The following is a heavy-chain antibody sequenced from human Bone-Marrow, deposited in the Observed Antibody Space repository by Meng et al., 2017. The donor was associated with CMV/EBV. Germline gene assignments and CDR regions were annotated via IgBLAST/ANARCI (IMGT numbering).Heavy chain of an antibody. V-gene: IGHV3-21*01. CDR2: ISTSSTYI. CDR3: ARLLRTPLVVVTATDYYYGLDV. CDR1: GFTFSSYA. J-gene: IGHJ6*02. D-gene: IGHD2-2*01. Sequence: GESLKISCAASGFTFSSYAMHWVRQAPGKGLEWVSSISTSSTYIYYADSVRGRFTISRDNAKNSLYLQMNSLRAEDTAVYYCARLLRTPLVVVTATDYYYGLDVWGQGTTVTVSS.